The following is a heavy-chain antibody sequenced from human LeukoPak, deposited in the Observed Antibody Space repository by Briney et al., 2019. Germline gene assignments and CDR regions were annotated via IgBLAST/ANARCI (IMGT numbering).Heavy chain of an antibody. V-gene: IGHV3-30*03. CDR2: VGNDEKTI. CDR3: ARERQMGATPFDY. CDR1: GFTFSSYG. D-gene: IGHD1-26*01. J-gene: IGHJ4*02. Sequence: GGSLRLSCAASGFTFSSYGMHWVRQAPGKGLEWVAVVGNDEKTIFYADSLKGRFTISRDNSKNTLFLQMNSLRDEDTAVYYCARERQMGATPFDYWGQGSLVTVSS.